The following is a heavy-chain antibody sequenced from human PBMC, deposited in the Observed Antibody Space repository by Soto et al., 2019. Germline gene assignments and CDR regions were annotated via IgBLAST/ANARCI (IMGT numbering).Heavy chain of an antibody. CDR1: GGSFSGYY. V-gene: IGHV4-34*01. D-gene: IGHD2-2*01. Sequence: QVQLQQWGAGLLKPSETLSLTCAVYGGSFSGYYWSWIRQPPGKGLEWIGEINHSGSTNYNPSLKSRVTISVDTSKNQFSLKLRSVTAADTAVYYCARYYCSSTSCYFDYWGQGTLVTVSS. CDR3: ARYYCSSTSCYFDY. CDR2: INHSGST. J-gene: IGHJ4*02.